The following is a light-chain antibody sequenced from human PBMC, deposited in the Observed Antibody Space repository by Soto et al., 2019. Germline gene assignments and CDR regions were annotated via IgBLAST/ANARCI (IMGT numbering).Light chain of an antibody. Sequence: QSALTQPRSVSGSPGQSGTISCTGTNSDVGAYTFVSWYQQLPGKAPKLMIYEVSNRPSGFSNRFSGSKSGNTASLTISGLQAEDEADYYCLSYTSTNTRVFGGGTRLTVL. CDR2: EVS. CDR1: NSDVGAYTF. J-gene: IGLJ2*01. V-gene: IGLV2-14*01. CDR3: LSYTSTNTRV.